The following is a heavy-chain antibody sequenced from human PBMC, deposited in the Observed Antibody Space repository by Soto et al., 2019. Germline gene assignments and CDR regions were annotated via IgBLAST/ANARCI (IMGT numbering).Heavy chain of an antibody. J-gene: IGHJ4*02. CDR2: IYPGDSDT. D-gene: IGHD1-26*01. CDR3: ARYSGSYWHYLDF. Sequence: PGESLKISCKGSGYSFASHWVAWVRQMPEQGLEWIGTIYPGDSDTKYSSAFRGHVTISAYTSVSTAYLQWRSLEATDSAIYYCARYSGSYWHYLDFWGQGTLVTVSS. V-gene: IGHV5-51*01. CDR1: GYSFASHW.